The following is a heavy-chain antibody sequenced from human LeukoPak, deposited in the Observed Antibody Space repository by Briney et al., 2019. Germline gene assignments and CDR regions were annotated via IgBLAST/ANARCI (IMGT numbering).Heavy chain of an antibody. CDR1: GGSISSYY. CDR2: IYYSGST. V-gene: IGHV4-59*01. CDR3: ARNFGSYFDY. J-gene: IGHJ4*02. Sequence: SETLSLTCTVSGGSISSYYWSWIRQPPGKGLEWIGYIYYSGSTNYSPSLKSRVTISVDTSKNQFSLKLSSVTAADTAVYYCARNFGSYFDYWGQGTLVTVSS. D-gene: IGHD3-10*01.